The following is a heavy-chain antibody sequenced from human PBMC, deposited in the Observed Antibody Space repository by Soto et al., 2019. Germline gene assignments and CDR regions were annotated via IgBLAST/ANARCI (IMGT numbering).Heavy chain of an antibody. CDR3: TRGVVGASFD. CDR1: GDAISSYY. V-gene: IGHV4-59*01. CDR2: IFYSESS. D-gene: IGHD1-26*01. J-gene: IGHJ4*02. Sequence: QVQLQESGPGLVKPSETLSLTCTVSGDAISSYYWSWIRQPPGKGLEWIGYIFYSESSNYNPSLKSRVTISVDTSKNQFSLMLTSVTAADTALYYCTRGVVGASFDWGQGTLVTVSS.